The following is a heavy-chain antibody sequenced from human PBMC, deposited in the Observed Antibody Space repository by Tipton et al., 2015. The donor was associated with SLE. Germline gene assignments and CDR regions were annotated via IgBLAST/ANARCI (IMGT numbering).Heavy chain of an antibody. V-gene: IGHV4-39*07. Sequence: TLSLTCTVSGDSISSTNYYWGWIRQPPGKGLEWIANIYYSGSTYYNASLKSRVTISVDTSKNQFSLKLSSVTAADTAVYYCARHRGYFTVSDYIGHWGQGTLVTVSS. CDR1: GDSISSTNYY. J-gene: IGHJ4*02. CDR2: IYYSGST. D-gene: IGHD2-8*01. CDR3: ARHRGYFTVSDYIGH.